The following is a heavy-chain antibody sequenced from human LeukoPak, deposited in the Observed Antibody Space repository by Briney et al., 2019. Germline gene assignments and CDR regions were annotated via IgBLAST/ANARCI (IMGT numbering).Heavy chain of an antibody. V-gene: IGHV3-53*01. CDR1: GFTVSSNY. CDR3: ARVAEGKIDY. J-gene: IGHJ4*02. Sequence: PGGSLRLSCAASGFTVSSNYMTWVRQAPGKGLEWVSLIYSGGSTYYADSVEGRFTISRDNSKNTLYLQMNSLRAEDTAVYYCARVAEGKIDYWGQGTLVTVSS. CDR2: IYSGGST.